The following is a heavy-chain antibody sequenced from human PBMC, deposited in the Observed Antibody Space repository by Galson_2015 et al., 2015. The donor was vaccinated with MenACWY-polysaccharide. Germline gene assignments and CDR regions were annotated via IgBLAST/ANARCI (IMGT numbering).Heavy chain of an antibody. CDR1: GFTFSLYN. Sequence: SLRLSCAASGFTFSLYNMHWVRQAPGKGLEWVSYISSSSTTIYYADSVKGRFTISRDNAKNSLHLQMNSLRAEDTAVYYCARAGLVDLYYWGQGTLVTVSS. CDR2: ISSSSTTI. D-gene: IGHD6-19*01. CDR3: ARAGLVDLYY. J-gene: IGHJ4*02. V-gene: IGHV3-48*01.